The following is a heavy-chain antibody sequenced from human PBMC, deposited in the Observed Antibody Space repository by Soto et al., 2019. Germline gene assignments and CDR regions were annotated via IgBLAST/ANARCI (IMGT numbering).Heavy chain of an antibody. CDR2: INHSGST. CDR1: CGSFSGYY. CDR3: ARGAVSYYYYYYGMDV. V-gene: IGHV4-34*01. Sequence: SETLSLTCAVYCGSFSGYYWSWIRQPPGKGLEWIGEINHSGSTNYNPSLKSRVTISVDTSKNQFSLKLSSVTAADTAVYYCARGAVSYYYYYYGMDVWGQGTTVTVSS. D-gene: IGHD1-20*01. J-gene: IGHJ6*02.